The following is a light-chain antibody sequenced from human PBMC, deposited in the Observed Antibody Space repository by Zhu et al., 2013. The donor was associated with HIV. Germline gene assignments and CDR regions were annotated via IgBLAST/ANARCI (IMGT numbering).Light chain of an antibody. V-gene: IGKV1-16*02. CDR3: QQYHSLWT. CDR1: QGINNY. Sequence: DIQMTQSPSSLSASVGDRVTITCRASQGINNYLVWYLQKPGKAPKSLIYASSTLISGVPSKFTGSGSGTDFTLTISSLQPDDFATYYCQQYHSLWTFGQGTKVEIK. CDR2: ASS. J-gene: IGKJ1*01.